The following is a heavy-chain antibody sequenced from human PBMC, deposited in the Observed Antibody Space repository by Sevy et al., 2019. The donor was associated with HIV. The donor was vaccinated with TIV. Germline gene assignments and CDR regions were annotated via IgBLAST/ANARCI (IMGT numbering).Heavy chain of an antibody. J-gene: IGHJ4*02. CDR3: ASDYS. Sequence: GGSLRLSCVASGFTFTDHWMAWLRQAPGKGLEWVANIKPDGSEIYYVASVKGRFTISRDNAKNSVYLQMSSLRVEDTAMYYCASDYSWGQGTLVTVSS. V-gene: IGHV3-7*01. CDR1: GFTFTDHW. CDR2: IKPDGSEI.